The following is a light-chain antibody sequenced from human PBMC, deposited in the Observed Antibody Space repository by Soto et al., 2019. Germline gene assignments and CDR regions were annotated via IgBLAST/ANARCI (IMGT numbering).Light chain of an antibody. J-gene: IGLJ2*01. CDR3: QSYDTSTPLV. CDR2: EDR. V-gene: IGLV6-57*04. Sequence: NFMLIQPHSVSESPGKTVTISCTRSSGNIASSSVQWYQQRPGSAPTTVIYEDRQRPSGVPDRFSGSIDASSNSASLTISGLKTEDEADYYCQSYDTSTPLVFGGGTQLTVL. CDR1: SGNIASSS.